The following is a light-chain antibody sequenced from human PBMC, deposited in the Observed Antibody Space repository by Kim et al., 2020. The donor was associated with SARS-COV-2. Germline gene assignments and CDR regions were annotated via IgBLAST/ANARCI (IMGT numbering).Light chain of an antibody. CDR1: SSDVGGYKY. CDR3: TSVPSSTTWV. Sequence: QSALTQPASVSGSPGQSITISCTGTSSDVGGYKYVSWYQQKPGKAPKLMIYAVSNRPSGVSIRFSGSKSDNTAYLTVSGLQAEDEADYYCTSVPSSTTWVFGGGTKLTVL. V-gene: IGLV2-14*03. J-gene: IGLJ3*02. CDR2: AVS.